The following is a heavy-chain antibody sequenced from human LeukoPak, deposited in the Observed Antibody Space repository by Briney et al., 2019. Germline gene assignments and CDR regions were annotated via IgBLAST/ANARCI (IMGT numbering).Heavy chain of an antibody. Sequence: SETLSLTCTVSGGSISSGDYYWSWIRQPPGKGLEWIGYIYYSGSTYYNPSLKSRVTISVDTSKNQFSLKLSSVTAADTAVYYCARDHQRFLEWFDAFDIWGQGTMVTVSS. V-gene: IGHV4-30-4*08. J-gene: IGHJ3*02. CDR3: ARDHQRFLEWFDAFDI. CDR1: GGSISSGDYY. D-gene: IGHD3-3*01. CDR2: IYYSGST.